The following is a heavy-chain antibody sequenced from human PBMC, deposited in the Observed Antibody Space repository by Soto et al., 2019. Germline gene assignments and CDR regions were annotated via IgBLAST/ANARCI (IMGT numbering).Heavy chain of an antibody. J-gene: IGHJ4*02. Sequence: QVQLQESGPGLVKPSQTLSLTCTVSGGSISGGGYYWTWIRQHPGKGLEWIGYIYDSGRAYYNPSLTSRVTISVDTSKDQFSLQLSSVTAADTAVYYCARSSRSYFDLWGQGTLVTVSS. CDR1: GGSISGGGYY. CDR3: ARSSRSYFDL. V-gene: IGHV4-31*03. CDR2: IYDSGRA.